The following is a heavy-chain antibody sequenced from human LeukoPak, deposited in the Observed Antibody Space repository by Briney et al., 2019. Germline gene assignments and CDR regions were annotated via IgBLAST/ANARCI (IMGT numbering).Heavy chain of an antibody. CDR3: AKRGDFWSGSLWYFDY. D-gene: IGHD3-3*01. CDR2: ISGSGGST. Sequence: GGSLRLSCAPSGFTFSSYAMSWVRQAPGKGLEWVSSISGSGGSTYYADSVKGRFTISRDNSKNTLYPQMNSLRAEDTAVYYCAKRGDFWSGSLWYFDYWGQGTLVTVSS. V-gene: IGHV3-23*01. J-gene: IGHJ4*02. CDR1: GFTFSSYA.